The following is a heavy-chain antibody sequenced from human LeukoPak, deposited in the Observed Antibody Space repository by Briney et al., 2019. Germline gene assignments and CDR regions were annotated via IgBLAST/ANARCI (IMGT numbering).Heavy chain of an antibody. J-gene: IGHJ4*02. V-gene: IGHV3-48*01. CDR2: ISSSSSTI. CDR3: ARVLGGSTSFDY. CDR1: GFTFSSYE. D-gene: IGHD1-26*01. Sequence: RGGSLRLSCADSGFTFSSYEMNWVRQAPGRGLEWVSYISSSSSTIYYADSVKGRFTSSRDNAKTSLYLQMNSLRAEDTAVYYCARVLGGSTSFDYWGQGTLVTVSS.